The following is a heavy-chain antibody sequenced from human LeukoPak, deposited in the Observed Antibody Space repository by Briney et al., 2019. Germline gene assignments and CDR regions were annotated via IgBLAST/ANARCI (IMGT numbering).Heavy chain of an antibody. CDR1: GFTFSSYG. V-gene: IGHV3-30*02. D-gene: IGHD3-3*01. CDR3: AKVANDFWSGYWGEFDY. CDR2: IRYDGSNK. J-gene: IGHJ4*02. Sequence: GGSLRLSCAASGFTFSSYGMHWVRQAPGKGLEWVAFIRYDGSNKYYADSVKGRFTISRDNSKNTLYLQMNSLGAEDTAVYYCAKVANDFWSGYWGEFDYWGQGTLVTVSS.